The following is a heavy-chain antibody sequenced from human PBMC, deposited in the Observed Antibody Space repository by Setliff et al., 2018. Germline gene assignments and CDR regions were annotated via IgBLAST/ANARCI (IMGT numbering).Heavy chain of an antibody. J-gene: IGHJ6*03. CDR3: ARVTGFSYMDV. Sequence: SETLSLTCAVSGSAINSGHYWSWIRQSAGKGLECLGRIYTDGSTKYNPSLNSRVTLLIDTAKNQISLRLSSVTAADTAVYFCARVTGFSYMDVWGKGTTVTVSS. V-gene: IGHV4-61*02. CDR1: GSAINSGHY. CDR2: IYTDGST. D-gene: IGHD3-3*01.